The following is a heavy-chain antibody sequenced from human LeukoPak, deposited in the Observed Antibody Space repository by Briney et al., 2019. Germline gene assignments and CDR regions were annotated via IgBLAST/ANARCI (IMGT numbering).Heavy chain of an antibody. J-gene: IGHJ4*02. CDR3: ARVSDGSFYINY. CDR1: GFTFSNYW. D-gene: IGHD1-26*01. CDR2: INTDGSNT. Sequence: GGSLRLSCAASGFTFSNYWMHWVRQAPGKGLVWVSRINTDGSNTIYADSVKGRFTISRDNAKNTLNLQMNSLRAEDTAVYYCARVSDGSFYINYWGQGTLVTVSS. V-gene: IGHV3-74*01.